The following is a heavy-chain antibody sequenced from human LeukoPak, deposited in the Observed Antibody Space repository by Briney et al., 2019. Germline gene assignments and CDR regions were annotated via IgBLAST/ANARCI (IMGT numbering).Heavy chain of an antibody. V-gene: IGHV3-33*01. CDR2: IWYDGSNK. CDR1: GFIFKTYA. D-gene: IGHD3-10*01. Sequence: GGSLRLSCAASGFIFKTYAMHWVRQAPGKGLEWVTMIWYDGSNKYYGDSVKGRFTISRDDSKNTVYLQMNSLRVEDTAVYYCARGSWRLVRGAASFESWGQGTLVTVSS. J-gene: IGHJ4*02. CDR3: ARGSWRLVRGAASFES.